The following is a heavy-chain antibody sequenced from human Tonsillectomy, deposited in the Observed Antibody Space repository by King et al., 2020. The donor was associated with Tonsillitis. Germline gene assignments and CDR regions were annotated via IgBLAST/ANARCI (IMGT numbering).Heavy chain of an antibody. J-gene: IGHJ3*02. Sequence: VQLVESGGGLVQPGGSLRLSCAVSGFTFSDHYIDWVRQAPGKGLEWVGRTRNKANSYTTEYAASVKGSFTISRDDSKKSVYLQMNSLKTEDTAVYYCAHSRRYYDYDELDIWGQGTMVTVP. CDR2: TRNKANSYTT. D-gene: IGHD3-22*01. CDR3: AHSRRYYDYDELDI. CDR1: GFTFSDHY. V-gene: IGHV3-72*01.